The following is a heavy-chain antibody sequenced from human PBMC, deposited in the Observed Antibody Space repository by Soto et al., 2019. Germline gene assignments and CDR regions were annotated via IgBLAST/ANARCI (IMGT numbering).Heavy chain of an antibody. Sequence: PGGSLRLSCAASGFTFSSYAMSWVRQAPGKGLEWVSAISGSGGSTYYADSVKGRFTISRDNSKNTLYLQMNSLRAEDTAVYYCAKALPDALYSSSSYVYYYGMDVWGQGTTVTVSS. CDR1: GFTFSSYA. J-gene: IGHJ6*02. D-gene: IGHD6-13*01. CDR2: ISGSGGST. CDR3: AKALPDALYSSSSYVYYYGMDV. V-gene: IGHV3-23*01.